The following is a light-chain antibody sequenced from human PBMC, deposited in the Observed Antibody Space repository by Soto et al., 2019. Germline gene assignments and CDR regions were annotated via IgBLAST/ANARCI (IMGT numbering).Light chain of an antibody. J-gene: IGLJ1*01. CDR3: AAWDDSLNGPL. Sequence: QSVLTQPPSVSEAPRQRVTISCSRSSSNIGNNAVNWYQQLPGKAPKLLIYYDDLLPSGVSDRFSGSKSGTSASLAISWLQSEDEADYYCAAWDDSLNGPLFGTGTKLTVL. V-gene: IGLV1-36*01. CDR1: SSNIGNNA. CDR2: YDD.